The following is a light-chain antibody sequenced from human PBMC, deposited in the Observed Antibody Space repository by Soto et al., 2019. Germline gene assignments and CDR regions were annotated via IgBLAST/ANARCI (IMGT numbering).Light chain of an antibody. CDR1: SSDVGAYNY. CDR3: SSYAGRNNYL. V-gene: IGLV2-8*01. J-gene: IGLJ1*01. Sequence: QSALTQPPSASGSPGQSVTISFTGTSSDVGAYNYLSWYQQHPGKAHKLMIYEVSKRPSGFPDRFSGSKSCNTASLTVSGLQAEDEADYYCSSYAGRNNYLCGTGTKLTVL. CDR2: EVS.